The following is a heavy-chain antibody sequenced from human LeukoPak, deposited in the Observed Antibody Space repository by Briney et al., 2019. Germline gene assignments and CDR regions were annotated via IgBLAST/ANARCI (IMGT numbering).Heavy chain of an antibody. Sequence: GASVKVPCKASGYTFTSYGISWVRQAPGQGLEWMGWISVYNGNTNYAQKFQGRVAMTTDTSTSTAYMELRSLRSDDTAIYHCARSHRYYGSGSYSTIDSWGQGTLVTVSS. V-gene: IGHV1-18*04. CDR2: ISVYNGNT. J-gene: IGHJ4*02. CDR1: GYTFTSYG. CDR3: ARSHRYYGSGSYSTIDS. D-gene: IGHD3-10*01.